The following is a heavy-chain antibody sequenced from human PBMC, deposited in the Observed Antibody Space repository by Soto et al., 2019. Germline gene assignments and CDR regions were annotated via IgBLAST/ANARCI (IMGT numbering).Heavy chain of an antibody. CDR1: GGSFSGYY. CDR2: INHSGST. V-gene: IGHV4-34*01. Sequence: SETLSLTCAVYGGSFSGYYWSWIRQPPGKGLEWIGEINHSGSTNYNPSLKSRVTISVDTSKNQFSLKLSSVTAADTAVYYCARSDYGCNSGVFDYWGQGTLVTVSS. D-gene: IGHD4-17*01. CDR3: ARSDYGCNSGVFDY. J-gene: IGHJ4*02.